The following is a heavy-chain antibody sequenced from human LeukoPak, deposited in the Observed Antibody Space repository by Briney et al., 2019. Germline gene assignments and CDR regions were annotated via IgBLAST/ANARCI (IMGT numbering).Heavy chain of an antibody. D-gene: IGHD3-16*02. J-gene: IGHJ5*02. CDR1: GYTFTSYV. CDR2: INAGNGDT. Sequence: ASVKVSCKASGYTFTSYVMHRVRQAPGQRLEWMGWINAGNGDTEYSQKFQGRVTITRDTSATTAYMELSSLRSEDTAVYYCARSLRLGELSLGGWFDPWGQGTLVTVSS. V-gene: IGHV1-3*01. CDR3: ARSLRLGELSLGGWFDP.